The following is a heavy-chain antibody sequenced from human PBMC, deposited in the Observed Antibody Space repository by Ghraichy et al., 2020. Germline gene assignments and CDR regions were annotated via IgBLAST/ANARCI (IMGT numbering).Heavy chain of an antibody. CDR2: ISGSGDNT. J-gene: IGHJ5*02. Sequence: GGSLRLSCAASGFTFSSYAMSWVRQAPGKGLEWVSSISGSGDNTHYVDSVEGRFTISRDKSKNTLYLQMNSLRAEDMAAYYCARGQLLLWFDPWGQGTLVTVSS. CDR3: ARGQLLLWFDP. CDR1: GFTFSSYA. V-gene: IGHV3-23*01. D-gene: IGHD2-15*01.